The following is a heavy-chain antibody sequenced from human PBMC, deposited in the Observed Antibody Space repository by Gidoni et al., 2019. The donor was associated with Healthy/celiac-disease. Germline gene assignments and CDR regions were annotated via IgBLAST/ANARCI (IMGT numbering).Heavy chain of an antibody. V-gene: IGHV3-33*01. CDR3: ARDFVLRSPMVPPADDP. D-gene: IGHD3-10*01. J-gene: IGHJ5*02. CDR2: IWYDGSNK. Sequence: QVQLVESGVGVVQPGRSLRRSCAASGFTLSSDGMHWFRQAPGKGLGWVAVIWYDGSNKYYADSVKGRFTISRDNSKNTLYLQMNSLRAEATAVYYCARDFVLRSPMVPPADDPWGQGTLVTVSS. CDR1: GFTLSSDG.